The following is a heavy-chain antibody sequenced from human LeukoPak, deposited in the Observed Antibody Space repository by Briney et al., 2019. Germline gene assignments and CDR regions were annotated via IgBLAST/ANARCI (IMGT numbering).Heavy chain of an antibody. J-gene: IGHJ4*02. CDR2: INPNSGGT. CDR1: GYTFTGYY. Sequence: GASVKVSCKASGYTFTGYYMHWVRQAPGQGLEWMGRINPNSGGTNYAQKFQGRVTMTRDTPISTAYMELSRLRSDDTAVYYCARGRYSYGYLLAFDYWGQGTLVTVSS. V-gene: IGHV1-2*06. CDR3: ARGRYSYGYLLAFDY. D-gene: IGHD5-18*01.